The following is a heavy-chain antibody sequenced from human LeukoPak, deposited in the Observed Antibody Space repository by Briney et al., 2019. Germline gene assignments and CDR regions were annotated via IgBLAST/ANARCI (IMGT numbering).Heavy chain of an antibody. CDR3: TRGQIWLQPYYFDY. Sequence: PGRSLRLSCTASGFTFGDYAMSWVRQAPGKGLEWVGFIRSKAYGGTTEYAASVRGRFTISRDDSKSIAYLQMNSLKTEDTAVYYCTRGQIWLQPYYFDYWGQGTLVTVSS. V-gene: IGHV3-49*04. J-gene: IGHJ4*02. D-gene: IGHD5-24*01. CDR2: IRSKAYGGTT. CDR1: GFTFGDYA.